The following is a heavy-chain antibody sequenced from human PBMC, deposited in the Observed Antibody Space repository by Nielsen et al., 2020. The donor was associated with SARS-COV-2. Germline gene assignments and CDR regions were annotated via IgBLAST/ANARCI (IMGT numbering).Heavy chain of an antibody. CDR3: ARAPYSGSYYRVLDY. Sequence: SETLSLTCTVSGGSISSYYWSWIRQPPGKGLEWIGYIYYSGSTNYNPSLKSRVTISVDTSKNQFSLKLSSVTAADTAVYYCARAPYSGSYYRVLDYWGQGTLVTVSS. CDR1: GGSISSYY. J-gene: IGHJ4*02. D-gene: IGHD1-26*01. V-gene: IGHV4-59*01. CDR2: IYYSGST.